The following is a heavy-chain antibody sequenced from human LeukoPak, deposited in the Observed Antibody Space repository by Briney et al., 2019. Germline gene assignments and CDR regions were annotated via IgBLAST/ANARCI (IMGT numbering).Heavy chain of an antibody. Sequence: GGPLRLSCAASGFTFSDYYMIWLRRAPGEGLEWVSYFSSSGGTIYYADSVKGRFTISRDNAKNSLYLQMNSLRAEDTAVYYCARVRGYCSGGSCYSLRHFDYWGQGTLVTVSS. V-gene: IGHV3-11*01. CDR1: GFTFSDYY. D-gene: IGHD2-15*01. CDR2: FSSSGGTI. J-gene: IGHJ4*02. CDR3: ARVRGYCSGGSCYSLRHFDY.